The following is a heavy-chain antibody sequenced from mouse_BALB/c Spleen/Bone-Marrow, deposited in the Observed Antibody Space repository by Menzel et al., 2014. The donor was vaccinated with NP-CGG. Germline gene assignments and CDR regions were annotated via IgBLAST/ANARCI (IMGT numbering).Heavy chain of an antibody. Sequence: DVMLVESGGGSVKPGGSLKLPCAASGFAFSSYDMSWVRQTPEKRLEWVPYISSGGGSTYYPDTVKGRFTISRDNAKNTLYLQMSSLKSEDTAMYYCARQGYGYVDFDVWGAGTTVTVSS. CDR3: ARQGYGYVDFDV. J-gene: IGHJ1*01. CDR2: ISSGGGST. V-gene: IGHV5-12-1*01. D-gene: IGHD1-2*01. CDR1: GFAFSSYD.